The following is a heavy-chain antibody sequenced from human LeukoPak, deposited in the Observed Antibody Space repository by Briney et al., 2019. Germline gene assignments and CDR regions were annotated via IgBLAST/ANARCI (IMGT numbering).Heavy chain of an antibody. V-gene: IGHV4-59*01. CDR2: VRYSGST. D-gene: IGHD5-24*01. CDR3: ARDRGRRDGYNYERGGLDY. Sequence: SETLSLTCTVSGGSISSYYWSWIRQPPGKGLEWIGYVRYSGSTNYNPSLKNRVTISVDTSKNQFSLKLSSVTAADTAVYYCARDRGRRDGYNYERGGLDYWGQGTLVTVSS. J-gene: IGHJ4*02. CDR1: GGSISSYY.